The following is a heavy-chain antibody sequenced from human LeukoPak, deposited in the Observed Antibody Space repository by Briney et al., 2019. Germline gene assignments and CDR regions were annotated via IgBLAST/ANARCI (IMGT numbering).Heavy chain of an antibody. J-gene: IGHJ4*02. D-gene: IGHD6-19*01. V-gene: IGHV3-30*18. CDR2: ISYDGSNR. CDR3: AKVQQWLAPLDY. Sequence: LGGSLRLSCAASGFTFSSYGMHWVRQAPGKGLEWVAVISYDGSNRYYADSVKGRFTISRDNSKNTLYLQMNSLRAEDTAVYYCAKVQQWLAPLDYWGQGTLVTVSS. CDR1: GFTFSSYG.